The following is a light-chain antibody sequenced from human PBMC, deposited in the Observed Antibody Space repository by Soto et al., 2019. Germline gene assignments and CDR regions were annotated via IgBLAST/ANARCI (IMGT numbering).Light chain of an antibody. CDR1: SSDIGSYDH. Sequence: QSVLTQPASVSGSPGQSITISCSGTSSDIGSYDHVAWYQQFPGQSPKLMIYAVSDRPSGVSDRFSGSKSGITASLTISGLQTEDEADYYCSSYTNRQSYVFGTGTKLTVL. V-gene: IGLV2-14*01. CDR3: SSYTNRQSYV. J-gene: IGLJ1*01. CDR2: AVS.